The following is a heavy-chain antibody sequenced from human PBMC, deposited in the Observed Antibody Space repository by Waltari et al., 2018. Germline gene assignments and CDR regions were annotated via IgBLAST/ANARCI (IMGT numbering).Heavy chain of an antibody. V-gene: IGHV1-69-2*01. Sequence: EVQLVQSGAEVKKPGATVNISCKVSGYTFTDYSMHWVQQAPGKGLEWMGLVDPEDGETIYAEKFQGRVTITADTSTDTAYMELSSLRSEDTAVYYCATALRAYYYDSSGFDYWGQGTLVTVSS. CDR3: ATALRAYYYDSSGFDY. J-gene: IGHJ4*02. CDR1: GYTFTDYS. CDR2: VDPEDGET. D-gene: IGHD3-22*01.